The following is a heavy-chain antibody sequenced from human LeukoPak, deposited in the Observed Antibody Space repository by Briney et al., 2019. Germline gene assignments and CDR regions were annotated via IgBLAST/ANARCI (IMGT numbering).Heavy chain of an antibody. J-gene: IGHJ4*02. CDR1: GGSVSSYY. Sequence: PSETLSLTCSVSGGSVSSYYWNWIRQPPGKGLEWIGYISYSGSTNHNPSLKSRLIMSMDTSKNQFSLILSSVTAADTAFYYCARFTVSGHYYFGSWGQGTLVTVSS. CDR2: ISYSGST. CDR3: ARFTVSGHYYFGS. D-gene: IGHD6-19*01. V-gene: IGHV4-59*02.